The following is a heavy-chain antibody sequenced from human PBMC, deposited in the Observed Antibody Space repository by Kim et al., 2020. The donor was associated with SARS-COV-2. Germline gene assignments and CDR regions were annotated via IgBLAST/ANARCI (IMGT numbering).Heavy chain of an antibody. CDR2: INHSGST. V-gene: IGHV4-34*01. CDR1: GGSFSGYY. CDR3: ARGRRFTMVRGVWGAFFDY. J-gene: IGHJ4*02. Sequence: SETLSLTCAVYGGSFSGYYWSWIRQPPGKGLEWIGEINHSGSTNYNPSLKSRVTISVDTSKNQFSLKLSSVTAADTAVYYCARGRRFTMVRGVWGAFFDYWGQGTLVTVSS. D-gene: IGHD3-10*01.